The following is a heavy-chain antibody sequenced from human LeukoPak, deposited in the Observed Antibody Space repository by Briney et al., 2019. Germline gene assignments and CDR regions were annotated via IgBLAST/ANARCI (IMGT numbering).Heavy chain of an antibody. V-gene: IGHV3-23*01. Sequence: PGGSLRLSCAASGFTFSTYAMSWVRQAPGKGLQWVSDISGSGGSTYYADSVKGRFTISRDNSKNTPYLQMNSLRAEDTAIYYCAKEGAIVATITPFDYWGQGTLVTVSS. CDR1: GFTFSTYA. J-gene: IGHJ4*02. CDR3: AKEGAIVATITPFDY. CDR2: ISGSGGST. D-gene: IGHD5-12*01.